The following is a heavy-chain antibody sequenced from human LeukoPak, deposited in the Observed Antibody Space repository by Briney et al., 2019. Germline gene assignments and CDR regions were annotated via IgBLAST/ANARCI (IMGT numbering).Heavy chain of an antibody. CDR2: IRSVGSNE. J-gene: IGHJ5*02. CDR1: GFTFSSYG. V-gene: IGHV3-30*02. CDR3: AKDPLQIFGVVENWFDP. D-gene: IGHD3-3*01. Sequence: GGSLRLSCAASGFTFSSYGKHWVRQAPDEGLERVALIRSVGSNEYYADFLKGRFTNSRDNSKNTLYLQMNSLIAEDTAVYYCAKDPLQIFGVVENWFDPWGQGTLVTVSS.